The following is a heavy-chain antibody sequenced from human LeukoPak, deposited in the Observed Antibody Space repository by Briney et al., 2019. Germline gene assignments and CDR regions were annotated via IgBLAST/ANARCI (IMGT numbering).Heavy chain of an antibody. Sequence: SETLSLTCTVSGGSISSYYWSWIRQPPGKRLEWIGYIYYSGSTNYNPSLKSRVTISVDTSRNQFSLKLSSVTAADTAVYYCARVTYSSSWYSYYYYGMDVWGQGTTVTVSS. J-gene: IGHJ6*02. CDR3: ARVTYSSSWYSYYYYGMDV. CDR1: GGSISSYY. CDR2: IYYSGST. V-gene: IGHV4-59*01. D-gene: IGHD6-13*01.